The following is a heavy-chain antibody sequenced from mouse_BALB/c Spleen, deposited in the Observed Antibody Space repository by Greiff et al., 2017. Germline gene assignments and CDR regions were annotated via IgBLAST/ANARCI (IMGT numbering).Heavy chain of an antibody. Sequence: VQLQQSGAELAKPGASVKMSCKASGYTFTSYWMHWVKQRPGQGLEWIGYINPSTGYTEYNQKFKDKATLTADKSSSTAYMQLSSLTSEDSAVYYCARGFYYDYDEGVYYAMDYWGQGTSVTVSS. CDR3: ARGFYYDYDEGVYYAMDY. V-gene: IGHV1-7*01. CDR2: INPSTGYT. CDR1: GYTFTSYW. D-gene: IGHD2-4*01. J-gene: IGHJ4*01.